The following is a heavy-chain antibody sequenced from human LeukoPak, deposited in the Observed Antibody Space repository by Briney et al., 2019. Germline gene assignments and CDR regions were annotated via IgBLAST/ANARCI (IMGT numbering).Heavy chain of an antibody. D-gene: IGHD5-12*01. CDR1: GLTLRSYD. J-gene: IGHJ4*02. CDR2: TSGSGGNT. Sequence: SGGSLRLSCAASGLTLRSYDMSWVRQAPGKGLEWVAATSGSGGNTYYADSVKGRFTISRDNSKNTLYLQMNSLRAEDTAVYYCAKEYSGYDFDYWGQGTLVTVSS. CDR3: AKEYSGYDFDY. V-gene: IGHV3-23*01.